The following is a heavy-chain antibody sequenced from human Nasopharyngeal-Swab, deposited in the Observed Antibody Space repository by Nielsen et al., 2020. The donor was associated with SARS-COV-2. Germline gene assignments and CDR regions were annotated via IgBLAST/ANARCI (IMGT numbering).Heavy chain of an antibody. Sequence: RQAPGKGLEWIGYIYYSGSTYYNPSLKSRVTISVDTSKNQFSLKLISVTAADTAVYYCARENTYFDYWGQGTLVTVSS. V-gene: IGHV4-31*02. J-gene: IGHJ4*02. CDR2: IYYSGST. CDR3: ARENTYFDY.